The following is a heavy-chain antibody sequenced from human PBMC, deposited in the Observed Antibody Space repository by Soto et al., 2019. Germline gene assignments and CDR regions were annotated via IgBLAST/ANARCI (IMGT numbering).Heavy chain of an antibody. J-gene: IGHJ5*02. V-gene: IGHV4-39*01. CDR1: GGSISRSSYY. Sequence: PSETLSLTCTVSGGSISRSSYYWGWIRQPPGKGLEWIGGIYYSGTTYYNPSLESRVTISVDASKNQFSLKLSSVTAADTAVYYCATQEVGGSYVYTFDPWGQGTLVTVSS. CDR3: ATQEVGGSYVYTFDP. D-gene: IGHD1-26*01. CDR2: IYYSGTT.